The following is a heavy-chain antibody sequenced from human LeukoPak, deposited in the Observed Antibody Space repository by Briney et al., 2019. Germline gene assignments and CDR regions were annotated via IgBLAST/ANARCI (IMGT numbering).Heavy chain of an antibody. D-gene: IGHD3-22*01. J-gene: IGHJ4*02. CDR1: GGSISSGDYY. Sequence: ASETLSLTCTVSGGSISSGDYYRRWIRQHPGKGLEWIGYIYYSGSTYYNPSLKSRVTISVDTSKNQFSLKLNSVTAADTAVYYCAKEKYYYDSSGYYYAPFDYWGQGTLVTVSS. CDR3: AKEKYYYDSSGYYYAPFDY. V-gene: IGHV4-31*03. CDR2: IYYSGST.